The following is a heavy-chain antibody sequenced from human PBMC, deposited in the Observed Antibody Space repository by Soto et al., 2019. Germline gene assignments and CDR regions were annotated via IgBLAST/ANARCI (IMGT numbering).Heavy chain of an antibody. CDR3: ARVFRRAMHAFDI. D-gene: IGHD2-2*01. V-gene: IGHV4-59*01. Sequence: PSETLSLTCTVPGGSISGYYWIWMRQPPGKGLEWIGYIYNSGSTNYNPALKSRVTISVDTSKNQFSLKLSSVTAADTAVYYCARVFRRAMHAFDIWGQGTMVTVSS. CDR2: IYNSGST. J-gene: IGHJ3*02. CDR1: GGSISGYY.